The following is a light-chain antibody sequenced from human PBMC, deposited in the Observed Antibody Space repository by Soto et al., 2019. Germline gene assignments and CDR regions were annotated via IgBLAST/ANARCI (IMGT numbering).Light chain of an antibody. CDR1: QSVPSSS. Sequence: EIVLRQSPGTLSLSPGERATVSCRASQSVPSSSLAWYQQKPGQGPRLLIYGTSRRATGIPDRFSGSGSGTDFTLTISRLEPEDSAVYFCQQYGNSPTFGQGTQLQIK. V-gene: IGKV3-20*01. CDR2: GTS. CDR3: QQYGNSPT. J-gene: IGKJ2*01.